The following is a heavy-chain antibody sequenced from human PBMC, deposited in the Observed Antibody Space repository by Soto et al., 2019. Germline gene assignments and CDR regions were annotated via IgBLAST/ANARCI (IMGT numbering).Heavy chain of an antibody. CDR2: INTVNGDT. CDR1: GYIFTDYA. Sequence: QVQLVQSGADVRKPGASIKISCEASGYIFTDYAIHWLRQAPGHRLEWMGGINTVNGDTRFLQKFQGSVPIVSYXFAHTAYMELSSLRSEDTAVYFCAREMIVYDSDRSGYSYDLWGQGTQVTVSS. J-gene: IGHJ5*02. D-gene: IGHD3-22*01. V-gene: IGHV1-3*04. CDR3: AREMIVYDSDRSGYSYDL.